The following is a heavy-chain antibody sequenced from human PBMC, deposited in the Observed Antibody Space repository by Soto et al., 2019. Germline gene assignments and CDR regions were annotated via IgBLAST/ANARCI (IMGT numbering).Heavy chain of an antibody. J-gene: IGHJ6*02. CDR2: IFSNDEK. Sequence: QVTLKESGPVLVKPTETLTLTCTVSGFSLTNTRMDVSWIRQPPGKALEWLAHIFSNDEKSYSTSLKSRLTISNDTSKSQVVLTMTNMDPVDTATYYRARMWDRSEHYYYYGMDVWGQGTTVTVSS. CDR1: GFSLTNTRMD. D-gene: IGHD1-26*01. V-gene: IGHV2-26*01. CDR3: ARMWDRSEHYYYYGMDV.